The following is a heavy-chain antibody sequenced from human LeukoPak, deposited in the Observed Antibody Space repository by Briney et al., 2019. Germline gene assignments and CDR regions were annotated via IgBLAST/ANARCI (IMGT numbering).Heavy chain of an antibody. Sequence: GSLRLSCAASGFTFSSYAMSWIRQPAGKGLEWIGRIYTSGSTNYNPSLKSRVTMSVDTSKNQFSLKLSSVTAADTAVYYCARELGGAYYDFWSGYSYFDYWGQGTLVTVSS. V-gene: IGHV4-4*07. CDR3: ARELGGAYYDFWSGYSYFDY. CDR1: GFTFSSYA. CDR2: IYTSGST. D-gene: IGHD3-3*01. J-gene: IGHJ4*02.